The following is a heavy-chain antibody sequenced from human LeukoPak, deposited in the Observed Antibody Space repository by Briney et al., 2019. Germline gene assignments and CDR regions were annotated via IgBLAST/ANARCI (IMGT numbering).Heavy chain of an antibody. Sequence: GGSLRLSCAAPGFTFSSYEMNWVRQAPGKGLEWVSYISSSGSTIYYADSVKCRFTISRDNAKNSLYLQMNSLRAEDTAVYYCARGFLFGSGSYYSYYYGMDVWGQGTTVTVSS. CDR1: GFTFSSYE. V-gene: IGHV3-48*03. CDR2: ISSSGSTI. D-gene: IGHD3-10*01. CDR3: ARGFLFGSGSYYSYYYGMDV. J-gene: IGHJ6*02.